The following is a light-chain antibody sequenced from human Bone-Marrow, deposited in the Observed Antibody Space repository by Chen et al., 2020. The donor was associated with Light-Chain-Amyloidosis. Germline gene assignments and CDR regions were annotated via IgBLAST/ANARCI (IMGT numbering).Light chain of an antibody. J-gene: IGLJ2*01. CDR3: AAWDDRLNGVV. CDR1: ASNIGTNS. CDR2: GND. V-gene: IGLV1-44*01. Sequence: QSVLTQPPSASGTPGQRVPISCSGGASNIGTNSAHWYHHSPGTAPRLLIYGNDQWPSGVPGRFSGSKSGTSASLAIGGLRPDDEGHYYCAAWDDRLNGVVFGGGTRLTVL.